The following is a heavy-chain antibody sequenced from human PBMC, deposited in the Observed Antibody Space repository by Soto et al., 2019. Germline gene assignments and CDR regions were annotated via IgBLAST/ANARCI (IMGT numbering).Heavy chain of an antibody. CDR2: VAQSGFT. CDR1: NGSMASSLW. D-gene: IGHD5-12*01. Sequence: QLQLQESGPGLVRPSGTLSLTCTVSNGSMASSLWWSWVHQSPGKGLEWIGEVAQSGFTSYNPSLKSRLTISQDRSRNQFSLRLTSVTAADTAVYHCARNRYGGYDFDSWGQGTLVTVSS. V-gene: IGHV4-4*02. CDR3: ARNRYGGYDFDS. J-gene: IGHJ4*02.